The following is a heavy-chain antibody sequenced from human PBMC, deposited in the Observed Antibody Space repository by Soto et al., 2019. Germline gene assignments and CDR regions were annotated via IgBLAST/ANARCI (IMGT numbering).Heavy chain of an antibody. Sequence: PGGSLRLCCSASGFTFSSYAMHWVRQAPGKGLEWVSSINDNGIAIFYADSGQGRFTISRDNSRDTLYLQMNRLSAEDTAVYYCARYGTSVIQYFDFCGQGILVTVSS. CDR3: ARYGTSVIQYFDF. V-gene: IGHV3-23*01. J-gene: IGHJ4*02. CDR2: INDNGIAI. CDR1: GFTFSSYA. D-gene: IGHD5-18*01.